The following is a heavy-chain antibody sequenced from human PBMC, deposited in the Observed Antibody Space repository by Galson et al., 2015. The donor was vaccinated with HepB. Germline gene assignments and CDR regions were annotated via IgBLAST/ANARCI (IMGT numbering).Heavy chain of an antibody. D-gene: IGHD3-3*01. CDR2: ISSTGIYT. J-gene: IGHJ6*02. Sequence: SLRLSCAASGFTFTTYYMTWIRQAPGKGLEWVSYISSTGIYTNYAGSVKGRFTISRDNAQNSLYLQMNSLRAEDTAVYYCAGIAYYDFWSGYGGGMDVWGQGTTVTVSS. V-gene: IGHV3-11*03. CDR3: AGIAYYDFWSGYGGGMDV. CDR1: GFTFTTYY.